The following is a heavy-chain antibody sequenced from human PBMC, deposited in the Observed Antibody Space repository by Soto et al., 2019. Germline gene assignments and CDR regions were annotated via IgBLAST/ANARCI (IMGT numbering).Heavy chain of an antibody. CDR3: AGSRDGDNYDY. D-gene: IGHD2-2*01. CDR2: MYHSGST. V-gene: IGHV4-4*02. CDR1: GGSTSSTNW. J-gene: IGHJ4*02. Sequence: SETLSLTCTVSGGSTSSTNWWSWVRQPPGKGLEWIGEMYHSGSTNYSPSLKSRVTISLDKSKNQFSLKLTSVTAADTAVYYCAGSRDGDNYDYWGQGTPVT.